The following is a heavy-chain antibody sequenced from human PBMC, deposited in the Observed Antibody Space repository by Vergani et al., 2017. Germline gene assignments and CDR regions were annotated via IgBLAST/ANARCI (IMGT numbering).Heavy chain of an antibody. CDR3: ARWRGELPGADY. D-gene: IGHD1-26*01. V-gene: IGHV1-2*04. Sequence: QVQLVQSGAEVKKPGASVKVSCKASGYTFTGYYMHWVRQAPGQGLEWMGWINPNRGGTNYAQKVQGWVTMTRDTSLSTAYMEMTRLRSEDTAVYYCARWRGELPGADYWGQGTLVTVS. J-gene: IGHJ4*02. CDR1: GYTFTGYY. CDR2: INPNRGGT.